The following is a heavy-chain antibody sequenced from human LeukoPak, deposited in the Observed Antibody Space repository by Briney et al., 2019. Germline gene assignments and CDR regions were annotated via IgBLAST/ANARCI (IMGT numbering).Heavy chain of an antibody. CDR1: GFTFSSYG. D-gene: IGHD3-10*01. J-gene: IGHJ4*02. Sequence: GGSLRLSCAASGFTFSSYGMHWVRQAPGKGLEWVAVIWYDGSNKYYADSVKGRFTISRDNSKNTLYLQMNRLRAEDTAVYYCAKEAYGSGSRYYFDSWGQGTLVTVSS. CDR3: AKEAYGSGSRYYFDS. CDR2: IWYDGSNK. V-gene: IGHV3-30*02.